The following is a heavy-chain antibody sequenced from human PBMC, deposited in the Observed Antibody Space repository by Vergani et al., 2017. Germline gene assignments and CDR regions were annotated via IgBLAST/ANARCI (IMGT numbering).Heavy chain of an antibody. CDR1: GASIDSFY. D-gene: IGHD2-15*01. CDR2: VFRYGKV. CDR3: ARDFGGEWYFDH. V-gene: IGHV4-59*01. J-gene: IGHJ2*01. Sequence: VLLQEPGPGLVKPSETRSLKCSVSGASIDSFYWSWLRQSPGKGLEWIGYVFRYGKVKYNPSFNFRAAKDTSNNKLSLRFSSVTAADTAVSYCARDFGGEWYFDHWGRGTFVTVSS.